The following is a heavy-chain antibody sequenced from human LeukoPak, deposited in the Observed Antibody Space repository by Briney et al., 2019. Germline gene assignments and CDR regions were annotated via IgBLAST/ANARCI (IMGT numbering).Heavy chain of an antibody. V-gene: IGHV1-69*05. D-gene: IGHD5-12*01. Sequence: GASVKVSCKASGGTFTRYAISWVRQAPGQGLEWMGGIIPIFGTANYAQKLQGRVTMTTDTSTSTAYMELRSLRSDDTAVYYCARDHQAVATGDFDYWGQGTLVTVSS. CDR2: IIPIFGTA. CDR1: GGTFTRYA. J-gene: IGHJ4*02. CDR3: ARDHQAVATGDFDY.